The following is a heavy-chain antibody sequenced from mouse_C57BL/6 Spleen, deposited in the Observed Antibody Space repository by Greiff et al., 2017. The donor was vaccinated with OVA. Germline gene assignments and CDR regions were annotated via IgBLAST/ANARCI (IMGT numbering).Heavy chain of an antibody. CDR3: ARFPAYYRAMDY. Sequence: QVQLQQPGAELVRPGSSVKLSCKASGYTFTSYWMHWVKQRPIQGLEWIGNIDPSDSETHYNQKFKDKATLTVDKSSSTAYMQLSSLTSEDSAVYFCARFPAYYRAMDYWGQGTSVTVSS. J-gene: IGHJ4*01. CDR1: GYTFTSYW. V-gene: IGHV1-52*01. D-gene: IGHD2-14*01. CDR2: IDPSDSET.